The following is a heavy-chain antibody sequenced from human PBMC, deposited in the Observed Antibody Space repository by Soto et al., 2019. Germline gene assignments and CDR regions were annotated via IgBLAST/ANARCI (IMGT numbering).Heavy chain of an antibody. CDR2: ISSDGSDK. V-gene: IGHV3-30*18. J-gene: IGHJ4*02. D-gene: IGHD2-15*01. CDR1: GFTFSNFG. Sequence: QVQLVESGGGVVQPGRSLRLSCAASGFTFSNFGMHWVRQAPGKGLEWVAVISSDGSDKYYSDSVKGRFTISRDNSKNTLFLQMNSLRDYDTAVYYCAKGSEVARQELDYWGQGTLVTVSS. CDR3: AKGSEVARQELDY.